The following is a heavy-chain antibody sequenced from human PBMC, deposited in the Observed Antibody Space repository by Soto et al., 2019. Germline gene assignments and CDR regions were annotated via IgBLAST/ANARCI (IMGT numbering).Heavy chain of an antibody. J-gene: IGHJ4*02. Sequence: ASVKVSCKASGYTFTGYYMHWVRQAPGQGLEWMGRINPNSGGTNYAQKFQGWVTMTRDTSISTAYMELSRLRSDDTAVYYCARVGGSSSWWLAYFDYWGQGTLVTVSS. CDR2: INPNSGGT. D-gene: IGHD6-6*01. CDR1: GYTFTGYY. V-gene: IGHV1-2*04. CDR3: ARVGGSSSWWLAYFDY.